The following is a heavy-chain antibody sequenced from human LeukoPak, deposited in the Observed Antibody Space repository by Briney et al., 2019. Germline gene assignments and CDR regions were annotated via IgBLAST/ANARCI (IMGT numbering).Heavy chain of an antibody. J-gene: IGHJ5*02. D-gene: IGHD3-10*01. CDR1: GGSISTYY. CDR3: ARGGYYGSGNDFRFDP. CDR2: IYYSGST. Sequence: PSETLSLTCTVSGGSISTYYWNWIRQPPGKGLEYIGYIYYSGSTNYKPSLKSRVTISVDTSKNQFSLKLSSVTAADTAVYYCARGGYYGSGNDFRFDPWGQGTLVTVSS. V-gene: IGHV4-59*01.